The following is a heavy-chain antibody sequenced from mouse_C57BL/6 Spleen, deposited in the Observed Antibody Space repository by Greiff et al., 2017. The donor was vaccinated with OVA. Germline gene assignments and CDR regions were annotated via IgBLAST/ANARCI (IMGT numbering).Heavy chain of an antibody. CDR3: ARRGRYDGYYDAMDY. CDR1: GYTFTSYW. V-gene: IGHV1-69*01. Sequence: QVQLKQPGAELVMPGASVKLSCKASGYTFTSYWMHWVKQRPGQGLEWIGEIDPSDSYTNYNQKFKGKSTLTVDKSSSTAYMQLSSLTSEDSAVYYCARRGRYDGYYDAMDYWGQGTSVTVSS. D-gene: IGHD2-3*01. J-gene: IGHJ4*01. CDR2: IDPSDSYT.